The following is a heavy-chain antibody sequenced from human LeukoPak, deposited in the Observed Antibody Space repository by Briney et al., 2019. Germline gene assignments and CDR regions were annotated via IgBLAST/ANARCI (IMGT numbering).Heavy chain of an antibody. Sequence: GGSLRLSCAASGFTFSSYGMHWVRQAPGKGLEWVAVISYDGSNKYYADSVKGRFTISRDNSKNTLYLQMNSLRAEDTAVYYCVKDTISGYSGYDYFGYWGQGTLVTVSS. J-gene: IGHJ4*02. D-gene: IGHD5-12*01. V-gene: IGHV3-30*18. CDR2: ISYDGSNK. CDR3: VKDTISGYSGYDYFGY. CDR1: GFTFSSYG.